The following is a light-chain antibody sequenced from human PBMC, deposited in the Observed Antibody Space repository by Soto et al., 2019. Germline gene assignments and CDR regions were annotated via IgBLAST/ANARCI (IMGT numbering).Light chain of an antibody. CDR3: QQYSSLWT. J-gene: IGKJ1*01. CDR1: QSVSNNY. Sequence: NGLTQSPGTLSLSPGERATLSCRTSQSVSNNYLAWYQQKPGQAPRLLIYGASSRATGIPDRFSGSGSGTDFTLSISRLEPEDFAVYYCQQYSSLWTFGQGTKVDIK. CDR2: GAS. V-gene: IGKV3-20*01.